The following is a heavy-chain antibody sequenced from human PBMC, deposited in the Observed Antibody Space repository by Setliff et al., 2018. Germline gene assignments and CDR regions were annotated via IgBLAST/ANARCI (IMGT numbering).Heavy chain of an antibody. CDR3: ARGVCTNGVCYENWFDP. Sequence: AASVKVSCKASGYTFTGYYMHWVRQAPGQGLEWMGWINPNSGGTNYAQKFQGWVTMTRDTSISTAYMELSRLRSDDTAVYYCARGVCTNGVCYENWFDPWGQGTLVTVSS. D-gene: IGHD2-8*01. CDR2: INPNSGGT. J-gene: IGHJ5*02. CDR1: GYTFTGYY. V-gene: IGHV1-2*04.